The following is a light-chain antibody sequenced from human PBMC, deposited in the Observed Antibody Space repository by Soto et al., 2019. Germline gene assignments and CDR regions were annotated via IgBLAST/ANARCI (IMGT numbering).Light chain of an antibody. Sequence: DIVMTQSPVTLSVSPGERATLSCRASQSVSTYLAWYQQRPGQAPRLLIYDASYRATDIPPRFSGSGSGTDFTLTISSLEPEDFAVYYCQQRSSWPPTITFGQGTRLEIK. CDR1: QSVSTY. J-gene: IGKJ5*01. CDR2: DAS. CDR3: QQRSSWPPTIT. V-gene: IGKV3-11*01.